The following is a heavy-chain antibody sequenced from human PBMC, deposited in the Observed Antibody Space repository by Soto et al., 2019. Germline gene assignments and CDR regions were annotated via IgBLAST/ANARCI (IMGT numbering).Heavy chain of an antibody. D-gene: IGHD2-2*01. CDR1: GSTFISYA. Sequence: GGSLRLSCSASGSTFISYAMHWVRQAPGKGLEYVSAISSNGGSTYYADSVKGRFTISRDNSKNTLYLQMSSLRAEDTAVYYCVKPFVVPDAMGPPEWGFDIWGQGTMVTVSS. J-gene: IGHJ3*02. CDR2: ISSNGGST. CDR3: VKPFVVPDAMGPPEWGFDI. V-gene: IGHV3-64D*06.